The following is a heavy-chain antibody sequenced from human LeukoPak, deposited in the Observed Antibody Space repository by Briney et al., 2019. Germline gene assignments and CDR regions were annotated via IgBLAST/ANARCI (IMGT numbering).Heavy chain of an antibody. CDR1: GYTFTGYY. V-gene: IGHV1-2*02. J-gene: IGHJ4*02. CDR3: ARDFGRWLQYGGFDY. CDR2: INPNSGGT. Sequence: EASVKVSCKASGYTFTGYYMHWVRQAPGQGLEWMGWINPNSGGTNYAQKFQGRVTMTRDTSTSTVYMELSSLRSEDTAVYYCARDFGRWLQYGGFDYWGQGTLVTVSS. D-gene: IGHD5-24*01.